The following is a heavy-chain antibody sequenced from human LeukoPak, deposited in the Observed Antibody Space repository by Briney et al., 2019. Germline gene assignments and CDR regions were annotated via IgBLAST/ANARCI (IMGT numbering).Heavy chain of an antibody. CDR1: GGTFGSYA. V-gene: IGHV1-69*13. CDR3: ARGAVTTSFGIDP. J-gene: IGHJ5*02. Sequence: ASVKVSCKASGGTFGSYAISWVRQAPGQGLEWMGGIIPIFGTANYAQKFQGRVTITADESTSTAYMELSSLRSEDTAVYYCARGAVTTSFGIDPWGQGTLVTVSS. D-gene: IGHD4-17*01. CDR2: IIPIFGTA.